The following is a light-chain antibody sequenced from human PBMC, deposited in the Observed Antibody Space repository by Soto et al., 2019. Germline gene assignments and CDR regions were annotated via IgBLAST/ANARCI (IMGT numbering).Light chain of an antibody. CDR1: QSVSTS. Sequence: EIVLTQSPATLSLSPGERATLSCRASQSVSTSLAWYQQKPGQAPRLLIYDASNRATGIPARLSASGSGRDFRLTVSSLEPEEFAVYYCQQRSNWPWTFGRGTKVEIK. CDR2: DAS. J-gene: IGKJ1*01. V-gene: IGKV3-11*02. CDR3: QQRSNWPWT.